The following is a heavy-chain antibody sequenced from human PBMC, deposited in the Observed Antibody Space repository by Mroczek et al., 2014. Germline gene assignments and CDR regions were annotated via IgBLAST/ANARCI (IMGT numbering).Heavy chain of an antibody. V-gene: IGHV3-9*01. Sequence: VQLVESGGGLVQPGRSLRLSCAASGFTFDDYAMHWVRQAPGKGLEWVSGISWNSGSIGYADSVKGRFTISRDNAKNSLYLQMNSLRAEDTALYYCAKGFGAVAGGYFDYWGQGTLVTVSS. CDR3: AKGFGAVAGGYFDY. D-gene: IGHD6-19*01. CDR2: ISWNSGSI. CDR1: GFTFDDYA. J-gene: IGHJ4*02.